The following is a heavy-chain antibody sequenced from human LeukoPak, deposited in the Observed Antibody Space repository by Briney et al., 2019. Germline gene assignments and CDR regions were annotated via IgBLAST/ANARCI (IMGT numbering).Heavy chain of an antibody. V-gene: IGHV1-18*01. Sequence: ASVKVSCKASGFIFSSYGIGWVKQAPGQGLEWMGWISAYNGNTNYAQKLQGRVTMTTDTSTSTAYMELSSLRSEDTAVYYCARGWYGGNSGIDYWGQGTLVTVSS. J-gene: IGHJ4*02. CDR2: ISAYNGNT. D-gene: IGHD4-23*01. CDR3: ARGWYGGNSGIDY. CDR1: GFIFSSYG.